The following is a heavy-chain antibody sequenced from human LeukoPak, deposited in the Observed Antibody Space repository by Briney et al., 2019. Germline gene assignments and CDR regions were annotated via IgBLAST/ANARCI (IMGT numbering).Heavy chain of an antibody. CDR3: AGLVVPAAEYYYGMDV. Sequence: PSGTLSLTCAVSGGSISSSNWWSWVRQPPGKGLEWIGEIYHSASTNYNPSLKSRVTISVDKSKNQFSLKLSSVTAADTAVYYCAGLVVPAAEYYYGMDVWGKGTTVTVSS. J-gene: IGHJ6*04. V-gene: IGHV4-4*02. D-gene: IGHD2-2*01. CDR2: IYHSAST. CDR1: GGSISSSNW.